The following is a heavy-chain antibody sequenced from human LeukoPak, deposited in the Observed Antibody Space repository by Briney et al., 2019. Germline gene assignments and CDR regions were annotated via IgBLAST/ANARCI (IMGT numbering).Heavy chain of an antibody. CDR2: INHSGST. D-gene: IGHD4-11*01. CDR1: GGSISSYY. Sequence: SETLSLTCTVSGGSISSYYWSWIRQPPGKGLEWIGEINHSGSTNYNPSLKSRVTISVDTSKNQFSLKLSSVTAADTAVYYCARGSITYYYYYMDVWGNGTTVTVSS. V-gene: IGHV4-34*01. J-gene: IGHJ6*03. CDR3: ARGSITYYYYYMDV.